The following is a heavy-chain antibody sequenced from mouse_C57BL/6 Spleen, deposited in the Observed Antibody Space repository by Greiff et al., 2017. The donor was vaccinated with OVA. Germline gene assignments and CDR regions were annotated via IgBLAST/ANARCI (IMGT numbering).Heavy chain of an antibody. V-gene: IGHV1-42*01. CDR1: GYSFTGYY. Sequence: VQLKQSGPELVKPGASVKISCKASGYSFTGYYTNWVKQSPEKSLEWIGEINPSTGGTTYNQKFKAKATLTVDKSSSTAYMQLKSLTSEDSAVYYCARGNGYFDYWGQGTTLTVSS. J-gene: IGHJ2*01. D-gene: IGHD2-1*01. CDR2: INPSTGGT. CDR3: ARGNGYFDY.